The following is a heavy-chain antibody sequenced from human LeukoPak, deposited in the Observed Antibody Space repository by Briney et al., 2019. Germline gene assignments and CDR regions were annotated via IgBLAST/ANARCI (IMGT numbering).Heavy chain of an antibody. J-gene: IGHJ4*02. CDR1: GGSIISYY. D-gene: IGHD3-22*01. V-gene: IGHV4-59*08. Sequence: PSETLSLTCTVSGGSIISYYWSWIRQPPGKGLEWIGYISYSGSTNYNPSLKSRVTISVDTSKNQFSLNLSSVTAADTAVYYCVRHVGYYYDSSGYFDYWGQGTLVTVTS. CDR2: ISYSGST. CDR3: VRHVGYYYDSSGYFDY.